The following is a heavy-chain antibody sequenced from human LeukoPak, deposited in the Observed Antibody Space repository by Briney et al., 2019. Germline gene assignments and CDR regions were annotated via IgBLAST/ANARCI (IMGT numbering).Heavy chain of an antibody. CDR1: DDSISSFY. Sequence: PSETLSLTCIVSDDSISSFYWSWIRQPPGKGLEWIGYIYKNVTTSYNPSPKSRVTISIDTSKNQFSLKLTSVTAADTAVYYCARMYDYWSGYLDVWGKGTTVTVSS. CDR3: ARMYDYWSGYLDV. CDR2: IYKNVTT. V-gene: IGHV4-59*01. D-gene: IGHD3-3*01. J-gene: IGHJ6*04.